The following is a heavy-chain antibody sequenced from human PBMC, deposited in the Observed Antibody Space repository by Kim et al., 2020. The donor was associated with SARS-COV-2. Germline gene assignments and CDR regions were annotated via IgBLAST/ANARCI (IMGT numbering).Heavy chain of an antibody. D-gene: IGHD6-19*01. J-gene: IGHJ4*02. CDR3: TSVNFDSGGGY. CDR1: GFRFSRYW. CDR2: IIGDGSVK. Sequence: GGSLRLSCAASGFRFSRYWMSWVRQAPGKGLEWVANIIGDGSVKYSLESVKGRFTISSNNANNSEYLLMHSLRAENTAVYYCTSVNFDSGGGYWGQGTLV. V-gene: IGHV3-7*01.